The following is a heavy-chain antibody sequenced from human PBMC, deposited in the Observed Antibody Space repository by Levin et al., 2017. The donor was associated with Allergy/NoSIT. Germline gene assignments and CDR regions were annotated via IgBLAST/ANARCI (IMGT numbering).Heavy chain of an antibody. V-gene: IGHV4-61*01. Sequence: PGGSLRLSCSVSGGSVSSGTYYWSWIRRPPGKGLEWIGYINYRGGTKYNPSLESRVTISVDTSKNEFSLKVTSVTAADTAVYYCARNRIIVSGGNDYYYGMDGWGQGTTVTVSS. CDR3: ARNRIIVSGGNDYYYGMDG. D-gene: IGHD5/OR15-5a*01. CDR2: INYRGGT. J-gene: IGHJ6*02. CDR1: GGSVSSGTYY.